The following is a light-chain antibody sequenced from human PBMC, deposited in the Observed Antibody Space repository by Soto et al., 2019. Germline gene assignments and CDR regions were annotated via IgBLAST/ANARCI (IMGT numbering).Light chain of an antibody. CDR2: EVS. Sequence: QSALTQPASVSGSPGQSITISCTGTSSDVGGYNYVSWYQQHPGKAPKLMIYEVSNRPSGVSNRFSGSKSGNTASLTISGLRSEDEADYYCAAWDDSLSGRVFGGGTKVTVL. V-gene: IGLV2-14*01. CDR1: SSDVGGYNY. J-gene: IGLJ2*01. CDR3: AAWDDSLSGRV.